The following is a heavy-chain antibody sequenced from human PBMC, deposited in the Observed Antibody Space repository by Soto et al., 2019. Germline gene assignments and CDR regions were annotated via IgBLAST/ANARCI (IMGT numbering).Heavy chain of an antibody. V-gene: IGHV1-2*04. CDR3: ARESGGATATLDYYYFYMDV. D-gene: IGHD5-12*01. J-gene: IGHJ6*03. CDR1: GDTFTDYY. Sequence: HVQLVQSGAEVKKPGASVTVSCRSSGDTFTDYYMHWVRQAPGQGLEWMGWINPNSGVTKYAQKFQGWVTMTRDTSIRTVYMQLSRLRSDDTAVYYCARESGGATATLDYYYFYMDVWGTGTTVTVSS. CDR2: INPNSGVT.